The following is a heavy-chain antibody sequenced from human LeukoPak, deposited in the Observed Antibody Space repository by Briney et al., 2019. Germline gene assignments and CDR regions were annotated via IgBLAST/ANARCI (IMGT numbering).Heavy chain of an antibody. Sequence: GGSLRLFCAASGFTLSSYSMLWVPQAPGGGGEWVSYICGSSGTIYLADSVKSRFTISRDNAKKSLYMQMNSLRADDTAVYYCARDHLYDYVWGSHRYFDYWGQGTLVTVSS. CDR1: GFTLSSYS. CDR3: ARDHLYDYVWGSHRYFDY. D-gene: IGHD3-16*02. CDR2: ICGSSGTI. V-gene: IGHV3-48*01. J-gene: IGHJ4*02.